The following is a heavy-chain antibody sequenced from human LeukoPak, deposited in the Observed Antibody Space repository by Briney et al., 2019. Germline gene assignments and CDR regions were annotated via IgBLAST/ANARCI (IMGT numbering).Heavy chain of an antibody. CDR2: IYYSGST. Sequence: PSETLSLTCTASGGSISSYYWSWIRQPLGKGLEWIGYIYYSGSTNYNPSLKSRVTISVDTSKNQFSLKLSSVTAADTAVYYCARSIAAAGTPLDWFDPWGQGTLVTVSS. V-gene: IGHV4-59*01. D-gene: IGHD6-13*01. CDR1: GGSISSYY. CDR3: ARSIAAAGTPLDWFDP. J-gene: IGHJ5*02.